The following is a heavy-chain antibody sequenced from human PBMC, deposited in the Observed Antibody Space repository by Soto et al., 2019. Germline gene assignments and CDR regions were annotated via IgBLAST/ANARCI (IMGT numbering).Heavy chain of an antibody. D-gene: IGHD1-26*01. CDR1: NFSISSGYY. Sequence: SETLSLTCVVSNFSISSGYYWGWIRQSPGKGLEWIASIYRSGTTSYNPSLKSRVTISVDPSKNQFSLMLTAVTAADTAVYYCARTQSGSYYSVFNYWGRGSLVTVSS. CDR3: ARTQSGSYYSVFNY. CDR2: IYRSGTT. V-gene: IGHV4-38-2*01. J-gene: IGHJ4*02.